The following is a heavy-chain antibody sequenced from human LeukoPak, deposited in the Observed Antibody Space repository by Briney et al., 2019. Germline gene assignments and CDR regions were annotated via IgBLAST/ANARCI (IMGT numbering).Heavy chain of an antibody. Sequence: PGGSLRLSCAVSGFTFTNAWMSWVRQAPGKGLEWVGGIKSNIDGGRTDSAAPVKGRFIISRDDSKNMLYLQMNSLKTEDTGVYYCTTDPQRGYYFDYWGQGTLVTVSS. CDR2: IKSNIDGGRT. J-gene: IGHJ4*02. CDR1: GFTFTNAW. CDR3: TTDPQRGYYFDY. V-gene: IGHV3-15*01. D-gene: IGHD3-3*01.